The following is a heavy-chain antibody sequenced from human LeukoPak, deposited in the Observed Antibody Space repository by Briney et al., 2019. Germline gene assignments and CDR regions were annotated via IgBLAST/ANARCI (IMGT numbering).Heavy chain of an antibody. D-gene: IGHD3-3*01. CDR2: INPSGGST. V-gene: IGHV1-46*01. CDR3: AISQQLGYDFWSGYYGNWFDP. Sequence: VASVKVSCKASGYTFTSYYMHWVRQAPGRGLEWMGIINPSGGSTSYAQKFQGRVTMTRDTSTSTVYMELSSLRSEDTAVYYCAISQQLGYDFWSGYYGNWFDPWGQGTLVTVSS. J-gene: IGHJ5*02. CDR1: GYTFTSYY.